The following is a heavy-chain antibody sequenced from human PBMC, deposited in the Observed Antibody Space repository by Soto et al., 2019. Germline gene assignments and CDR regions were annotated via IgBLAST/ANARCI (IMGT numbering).Heavy chain of an antibody. Sequence: PGGSLRLSCAASGFTFGSYTMNWVRQAPGRGLEWVSSISSSFTLYYADSVKGRFSISRDNAKNSLYLQMNSLRDEDTAMYFCAREPPDTTLAIDLWGQGTMVTVSS. CDR1: GFTFGSYT. CDR3: AREPPDTTLAIDL. V-gene: IGHV3-48*02. CDR2: ISSSFTL. D-gene: IGHD1-1*01. J-gene: IGHJ3*01.